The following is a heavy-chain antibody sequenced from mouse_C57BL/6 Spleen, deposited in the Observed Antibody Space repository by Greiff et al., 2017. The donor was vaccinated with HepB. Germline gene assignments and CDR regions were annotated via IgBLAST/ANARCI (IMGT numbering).Heavy chain of an antibody. J-gene: IGHJ3*01. V-gene: IGHV3-6*01. CDR3: ARDKDFKGFAY. CDR2: ISYDGSN. Sequence: DVKLQESGPGLVKPSQSLSLTCSVTGYSITSGYYWNWIRQFPGNKLEWMGYISYDGSNNYNPSLKNRISITRDTSKNQFFLKLNSVTTEDTATYYCARDKDFKGFAYWGQGTLVTVSA. CDR1: GYSITSGYY. D-gene: IGHD1-3*01.